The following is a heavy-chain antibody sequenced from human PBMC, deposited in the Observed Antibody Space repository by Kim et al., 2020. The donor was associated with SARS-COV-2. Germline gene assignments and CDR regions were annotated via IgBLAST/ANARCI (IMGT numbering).Heavy chain of an antibody. Sequence: GGSLRLSCAASGFTFSSYAMHWVRQAPGKGLEWVAVIWYDGSNKYYADSVKGRFTISRDNSKNTLYLQMNSLRAEDTAVYYCAKEPEPYYYDSSGYQRGSYFDYWGQGTLVTVSS. D-gene: IGHD3-22*01. J-gene: IGHJ4*02. CDR2: IWYDGSNK. CDR1: GFTFSSYA. CDR3: AKEPEPYYYDSSGYQRGSYFDY. V-gene: IGHV3-33*06.